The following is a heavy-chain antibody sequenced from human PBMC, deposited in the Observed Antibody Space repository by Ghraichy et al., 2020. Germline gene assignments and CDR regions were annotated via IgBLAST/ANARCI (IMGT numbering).Heavy chain of an antibody. J-gene: IGHJ4*02. V-gene: IGHV4-31*03. CDR3: AREFQYHFDS. CDR1: GGSIGSGPYY. Sequence: SLRLSLTCIVSGGSIGSGPYYWSWIRQHPGKGLEWIGYIYYSGNSFYSPSLKSRATISVDTSKNHFSLKLTSVTAADTAVYYCAREFQYHFDSWGQGSLVTVSS. CDR2: IYYSGNS. D-gene: IGHD4-11*01.